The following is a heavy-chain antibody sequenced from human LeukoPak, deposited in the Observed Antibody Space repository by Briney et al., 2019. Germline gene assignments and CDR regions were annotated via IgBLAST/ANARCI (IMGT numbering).Heavy chain of an antibody. CDR1: GFTFSSYA. V-gene: IGHV3-23*01. Sequence: GGSLRLSCAASGFTFSSYAMSWVRQAPGKGLEWVSVISGSGGSTYYVDSVKGRFTISRDNPKNTLYLQMNSLRAEDTAVYYCAKRYIGNYYFDYWGQGTLVTVSS. CDR3: AKRYIGNYYFDY. J-gene: IGHJ4*02. CDR2: ISGSGGST. D-gene: IGHD3-16*02.